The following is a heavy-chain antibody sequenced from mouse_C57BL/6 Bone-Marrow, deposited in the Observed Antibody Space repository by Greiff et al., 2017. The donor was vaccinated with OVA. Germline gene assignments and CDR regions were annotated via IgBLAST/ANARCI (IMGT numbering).Heavy chain of an antibody. CDR2: INPNNGGT. CDR1: GYTFTDYY. Sequence: EVQLQQSGPELVKPGASVKISCKASGYTFTDYYMNWVKQSHGQSLEWIGDINPNNGGTSYNQKFKGKATLTVDKSSSTAYMELRSLTSEDSAVYYCAKYSNYGAWFAYWGQGTLVTVSA. CDR3: AKYSNYGAWFAY. D-gene: IGHD2-5*01. V-gene: IGHV1-26*01. J-gene: IGHJ3*01.